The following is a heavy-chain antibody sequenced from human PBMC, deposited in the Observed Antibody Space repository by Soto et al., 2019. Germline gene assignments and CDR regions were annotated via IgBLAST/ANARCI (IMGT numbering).Heavy chain of an antibody. CDR3: AKDLRRYCSGGSCYIFDY. CDR2: ISFSGGNT. CDR1: GFTFSNSA. D-gene: IGHD2-15*01. J-gene: IGHJ4*02. V-gene: IGHV3-23*01. Sequence: GGSMRLSFATSGFTFSNSAMSWVRQAPGKGLEWVSFISFSGGNTYYADSVKGRFTISGDNSKNTLYPQMNSLRAEDTAVYYCAKDLRRYCSGGSCYIFDYWGQGTLVTVSS.